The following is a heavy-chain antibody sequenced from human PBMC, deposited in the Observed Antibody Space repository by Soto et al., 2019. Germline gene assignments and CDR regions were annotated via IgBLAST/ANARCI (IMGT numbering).Heavy chain of an antibody. Sequence: QVHLRESCPGLVKPSETLSLTCTVSGGSMSSNYWSWIRQSPANGLEWIGFFFYGGTNYNPSFESRVTMSVDTPNKQFSLELSDVTAADTAVYYCVSYRGAFYFDHWGQGTLVTVSS. J-gene: IGHJ4*02. V-gene: IGHV4-59*01. D-gene: IGHD4-4*01. CDR3: VSYRGAFYFDH. CDR2: FFYGGT. CDR1: GGSMSSNY.